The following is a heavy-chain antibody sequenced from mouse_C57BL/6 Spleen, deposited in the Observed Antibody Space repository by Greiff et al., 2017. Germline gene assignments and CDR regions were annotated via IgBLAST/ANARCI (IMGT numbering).Heavy chain of an antibody. V-gene: IGHV1-42*01. Sequence: EVQLQQSGPELVKPGASVKISCKASGYSFTGYYMNWVKQSPEKSLEWIGEINPSTGGTTYNQKFKAKATLTVDKSSSTAYMQLKSLTSEDSAVYYCATRYGPLHVWGTGTTVTVAS. CDR3: ATRYGPLHV. J-gene: IGHJ1*03. CDR1: GYSFTGYY. D-gene: IGHD1-2*01. CDR2: INPSTGGT.